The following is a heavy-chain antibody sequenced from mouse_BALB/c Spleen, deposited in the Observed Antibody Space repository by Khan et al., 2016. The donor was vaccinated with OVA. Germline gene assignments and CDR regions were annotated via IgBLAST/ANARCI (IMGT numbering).Heavy chain of an antibody. CDR1: GYTFTNNG. Sequence: QVQLQQSGPELKKPGETVKISCKASGYTFTNNGMNWVKQNPGKGLKWMGWINTYTGEPTYVDDFKGRFAFSLETSATTAYLQINNLKNEDTATYFCERVGYAETMDYWGQGTSVTVSS. J-gene: IGHJ4*01. V-gene: IGHV9-3-1*01. CDR3: ERVGYAETMDY. D-gene: IGHD2-14*01. CDR2: INTYTGEP.